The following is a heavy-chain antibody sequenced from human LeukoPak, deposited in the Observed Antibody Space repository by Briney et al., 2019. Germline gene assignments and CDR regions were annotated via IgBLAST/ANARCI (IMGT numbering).Heavy chain of an antibody. D-gene: IGHD3-16*01. V-gene: IGHV5-10-1*01. J-gene: IGHJ3*02. CDR3: ARHDQDGAFHI. CDR2: IDPADSYT. CDR1: GYSFTNYW. Sequence: GEPLKISCQGSGYSFTNYWISWVRQMPGKGLEWMTRIDPADSYTNYNPSFKGHVTISVGKSFSTAYLQWSSLKASDTAMYYCARHDQDGAFHIWGQGTMVTVSS.